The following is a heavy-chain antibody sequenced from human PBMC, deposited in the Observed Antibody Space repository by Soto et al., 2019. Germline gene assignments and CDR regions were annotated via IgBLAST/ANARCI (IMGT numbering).Heavy chain of an antibody. J-gene: IGHJ4*02. CDR2: ISGSGGST. CDR1: GFTFSSYG. V-gene: IGHV3-23*01. CDR3: AKASAPGGSYFPLCF. D-gene: IGHD2-8*02. Sequence: GGSLRLSCAASGFTFSSYGMSWVRQAPGKGLEWGSSISGSGGSTYYADSVNGRFTISRDNSKNTLYLQMNSLRAEDTAVYYCAKASAPGGSYFPLCFWGQGTLVTSPQ.